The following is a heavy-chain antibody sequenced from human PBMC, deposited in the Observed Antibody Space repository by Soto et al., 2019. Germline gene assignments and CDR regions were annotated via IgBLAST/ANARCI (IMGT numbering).Heavy chain of an antibody. D-gene: IGHD3-10*01. V-gene: IGHV1-69*13. J-gene: IGHJ5*02. CDR3: ARPSITMVRGRRVNWFDP. Sequence: SVKVSCKASGGTFSSYAISWVRQAPGQGLEWMGGIIPIFGTANYAQKFQGRVTITADESTSTAYMELSSLRSEDTAVYYCARPSITMVRGRRVNWFDPWGQGTLVTVSS. CDR2: IIPIFGTA. CDR1: GGTFSSYA.